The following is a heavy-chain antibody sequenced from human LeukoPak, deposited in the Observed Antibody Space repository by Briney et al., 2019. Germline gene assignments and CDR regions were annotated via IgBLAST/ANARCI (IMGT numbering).Heavy chain of an antibody. V-gene: IGHV3-23*01. Sequence: HPGGSLRLSCAASGFTFSSYAMSWVRQAPGKGLEWVSAISGSGGSTYYADSAKGRFTISRDNSKNTLYLQMNSLRAEDTAVYYCAKEGPQVLWFGEYHPFDCWGQGTLVTVSS. D-gene: IGHD3-10*01. J-gene: IGHJ4*02. CDR2: ISGSGGST. CDR1: GFTFSSYA. CDR3: AKEGPQVLWFGEYHPFDC.